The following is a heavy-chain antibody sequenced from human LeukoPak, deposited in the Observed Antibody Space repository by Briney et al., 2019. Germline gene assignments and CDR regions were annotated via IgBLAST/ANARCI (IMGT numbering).Heavy chain of an antibody. Sequence: PSETLSLTCTVSVGSISFYYWSWIRQPPGKGLEWIGYISYSGSTNFNPSLKSRVTISIDTSKNQFSLTLSSVTAADTAVYYCARTLAGTYWFDPWGQGTLVTVSS. CDR1: VGSISFYY. J-gene: IGHJ5*02. D-gene: IGHD6-19*01. CDR2: ISYSGST. CDR3: ARTLAGTYWFDP. V-gene: IGHV4-59*01.